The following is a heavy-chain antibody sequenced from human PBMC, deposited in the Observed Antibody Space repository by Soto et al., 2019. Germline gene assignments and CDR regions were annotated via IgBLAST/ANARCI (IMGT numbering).Heavy chain of an antibody. D-gene: IGHD4-17*01. V-gene: IGHV3-9*01. CDR1: GFTFDDYA. CDR2: ISWNSGSI. J-gene: IGHJ4*02. Sequence: SLSLSCAASGFTFDDYAMHWFRQAPGKGLEWVSGISWNSGSIGYADSVKGRFTISRDNAKNSLYLQMNSLRAEDTALYSCAKGTVTTQPYYFDYWGQGTLVTVSS. CDR3: AKGTVTTQPYYFDY.